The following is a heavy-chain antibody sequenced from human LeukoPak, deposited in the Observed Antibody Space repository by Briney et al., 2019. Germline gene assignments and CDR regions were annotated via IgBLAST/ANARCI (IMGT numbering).Heavy chain of an antibody. J-gene: IGHJ6*04. D-gene: IGHD3-10*02. Sequence: PGGSLRLSCAASGFTFSSYWMSWVRQAPGKGLEWVANIKKDGSEKYYVDSVKGRFTISRDDAKNSLYLQMNSLRAEDTAVYYCAELGITMIGGVWGKGTTVIISS. CDR1: GFTFSSYW. CDR2: IKKDGSEK. CDR3: AELGITMIGGV. V-gene: IGHV3-7*01.